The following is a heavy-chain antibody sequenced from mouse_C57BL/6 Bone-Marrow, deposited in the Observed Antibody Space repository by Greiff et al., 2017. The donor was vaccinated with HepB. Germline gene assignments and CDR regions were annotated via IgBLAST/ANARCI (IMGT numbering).Heavy chain of an antibody. D-gene: IGHD1-1*01. V-gene: IGHV1-59*01. CDR3: ARSGYYGSRDY. J-gene: IGHJ2*01. Sequence: QVQLQQPGAELVRPGTSVKLSCKASGYTFTSYWMHWVKQRPGQGLEWIGVIDPSDSYTNYNQKFKGKATLTVDTSSSTAYMQLSSLTSEDSAVYYCARSGYYGSRDYWGQGTTLTVSS. CDR2: IDPSDSYT. CDR1: GYTFTSYW.